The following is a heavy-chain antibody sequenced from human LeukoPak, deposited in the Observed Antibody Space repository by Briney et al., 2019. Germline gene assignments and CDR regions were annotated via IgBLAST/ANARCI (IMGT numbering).Heavy chain of an antibody. CDR1: GYTLTELS. D-gene: IGHD2-2*02. V-gene: IGHV1-24*01. J-gene: IGHJ4*02. CDR3: TTDILDYCDTTSCHKGNS. Sequence: ASVKVSCKVSGYTLTELSTHWVRQAPGKGLEWMGGFDPEDGETIYAQKFQGRVTMIEDTSTDTVYMELSSLRSEDTAVYYCTTDILDYCDTTSCHKGNSWGQGTLVTVSS. CDR2: FDPEDGET.